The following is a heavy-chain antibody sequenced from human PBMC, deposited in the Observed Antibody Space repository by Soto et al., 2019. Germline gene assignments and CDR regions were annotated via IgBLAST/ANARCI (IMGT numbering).Heavy chain of an antibody. CDR1: GFPFSNYG. Sequence: QVQLVESGGGVVQPGRSLRLSCAASGFPFSNYGMHWVRQAPGKGLEWLAVISYDGNTKYYADSVKGRFTISRDSSKNTVFLQMSSLRKEDTAVYHCAKEKDYYLDYGMDVWGQGTTVTVSS. J-gene: IGHJ6*02. CDR3: AKEKDYYLDYGMDV. CDR2: ISYDGNTK. V-gene: IGHV3-30*18.